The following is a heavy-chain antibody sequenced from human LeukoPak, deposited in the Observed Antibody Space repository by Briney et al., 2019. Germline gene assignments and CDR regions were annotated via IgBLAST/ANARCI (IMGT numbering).Heavy chain of an antibody. CDR2: ISSSGSTI. Sequence: LSLTCTVSGGSISSSSYYWGWIRQPPGKGLEWVSYISSSGSTIYYADSVKGRFTISRDNAKNSLYLQMNSLRAEDTAVYYCARDRFYYGSGSCLGYWGQGTLVTVSS. J-gene: IGHJ4*02. CDR3: ARDRFYYGSGSCLGY. V-gene: IGHV3-11*01. CDR1: GGSISSSSYY. D-gene: IGHD3-10*01.